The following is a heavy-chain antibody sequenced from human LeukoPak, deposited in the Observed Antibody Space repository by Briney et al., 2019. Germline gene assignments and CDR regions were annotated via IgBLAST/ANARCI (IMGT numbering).Heavy chain of an antibody. Sequence: PGGSLRLSCAASGFTFSSYEMNWVRQAPGKGLEWVSYISSSGSTIYYADSVKGRFTISRDNAKNSLYLQMNSLRAEDTAVYYCAGASELLGSDAFDIWGQGTMVTVSS. CDR1: GFTFSSYE. J-gene: IGHJ3*02. D-gene: IGHD1-26*01. V-gene: IGHV3-48*03. CDR3: AGASELLGSDAFDI. CDR2: ISSSGSTI.